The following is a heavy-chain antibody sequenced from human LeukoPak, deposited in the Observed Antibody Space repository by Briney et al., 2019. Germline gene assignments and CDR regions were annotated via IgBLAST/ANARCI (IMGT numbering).Heavy chain of an antibody. CDR3: AKEGYDFWSEDH. CDR1: GFTFSSYS. D-gene: IGHD3-3*01. J-gene: IGHJ4*02. Sequence: GGSLRLSCAASGFTFSSYSMNWVRQAPGKGLEWVSSISSSSSYIYYTDSVKGRFTISRDNAKNSLYLQMNSLRAEDTAVYYCAKEGYDFWSEDHWGQGTLVTVSS. V-gene: IGHV3-21*04. CDR2: ISSSSSYI.